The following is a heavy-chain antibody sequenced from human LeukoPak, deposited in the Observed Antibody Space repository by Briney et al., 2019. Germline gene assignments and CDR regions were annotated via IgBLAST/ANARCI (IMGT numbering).Heavy chain of an antibody. D-gene: IGHD3-10*01. CDR1: GYTFTSYA. Sequence: ASVKVSCKASGYTFTSYAMNWVRQAPGQGLEWMGWINTNTGNPTYAQGFTGRFVFSLDTSVSTAYLQISSLKAEDTAVYYCARVYVTYYYGSGTLASYYMDVWGKGTTVTVSS. V-gene: IGHV7-4-1*02. J-gene: IGHJ6*03. CDR3: ARVYVTYYYGSGTLASYYMDV. CDR2: INTNTGNP.